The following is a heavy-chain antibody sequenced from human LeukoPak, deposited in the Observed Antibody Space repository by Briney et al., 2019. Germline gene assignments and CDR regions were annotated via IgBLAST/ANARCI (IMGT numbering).Heavy chain of an antibody. J-gene: IGHJ4*02. CDR1: GYTYTSYY. CDR2: INPSGGST. CDR3: ATDCSSTICPTRD. Sequence: GASGKVSCKASGYTYTSYYMHWVRQATGQGLEWMGIINPSGGSTSYAQRFQGRVTMTRDTSTSTVYMELSSLRSEDTAVYYCATDCSSTICPTRDWDQGTLVTVSS. D-gene: IGHD2-2*01. V-gene: IGHV1-46*01.